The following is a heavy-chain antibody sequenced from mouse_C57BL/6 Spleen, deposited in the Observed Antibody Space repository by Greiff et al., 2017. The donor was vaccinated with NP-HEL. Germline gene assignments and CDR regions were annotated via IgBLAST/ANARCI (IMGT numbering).Heavy chain of an antibody. J-gene: IGHJ3*01. V-gene: IGHV1-59*01. D-gene: IGHD1-1*01. CDR1: GYTFTSYW. Sequence: QVQLKQPGAELVRPGTSVKLSCKASGYTFTSYWLHWVKQRPGQGLEWIGVIAPSASYPTNNQKSKGKSTLTGDTSSCTAYMQLSSLTSEDCAVYYCARCGYYGSSFLWFADWGKGTLVTVSA. CDR2: IAPSASYP. CDR3: ARCGYYGSSFLWFAD.